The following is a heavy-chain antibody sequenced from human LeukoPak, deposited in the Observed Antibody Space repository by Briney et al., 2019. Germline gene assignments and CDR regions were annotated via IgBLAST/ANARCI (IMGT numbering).Heavy chain of an antibody. D-gene: IGHD3-22*01. CDR2: SIPIFRTA. CDR1: AGTFSSYA. V-gene: IGHV1-69*13. CDR3: ARESLLRDYYDSSGYYYFDY. Sequence: SVKISCKASAGTFSSYAISWVPQAPGQGLKWIGGSIPIFRTANYAQKFQGRVTITADGSTSTAYMELSGLRSEDTAVYYCARESLLRDYYDSSGYYYFDYWGQGTLVTVSS. J-gene: IGHJ4*02.